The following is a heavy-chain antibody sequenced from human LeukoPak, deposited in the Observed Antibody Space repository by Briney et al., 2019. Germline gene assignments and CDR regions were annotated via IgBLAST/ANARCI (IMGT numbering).Heavy chain of an antibody. CDR3: ARGLGGAENY. CDR1: GVSISSYY. J-gene: IGHJ4*02. D-gene: IGHD2-15*01. Sequence: SETLSLTCTVSGVSISSYYWNWVRQPAGKGLEWIGRIYASGNTNYNPSLKSRVTMSVDTSKNQFSLKLSSVTAADTAVYYCARGLGGAENYWGQGTLVTVSS. V-gene: IGHV4-4*07. CDR2: IYASGNT.